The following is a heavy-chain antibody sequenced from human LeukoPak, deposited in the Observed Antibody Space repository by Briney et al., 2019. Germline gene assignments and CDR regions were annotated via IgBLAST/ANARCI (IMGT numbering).Heavy chain of an antibody. CDR1: GYTFTSYD. V-gene: IGHV1-8*01. CDR3: EIYTGYDSF. CDR2: MSPDSGYT. J-gene: IGHJ4*02. D-gene: IGHD5-12*01. Sequence: ASVKVSCKASGYTFTSYDITWVRQATGQGLEWMGWMSPDSGYTGSAQTFQGRVSLTRNTSVSTAFMELSSLRSEDTAVYYCEIYTGYDSFWGQGTLVTVSS.